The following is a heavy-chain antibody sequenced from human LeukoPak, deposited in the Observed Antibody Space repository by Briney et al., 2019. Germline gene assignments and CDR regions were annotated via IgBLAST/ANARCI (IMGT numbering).Heavy chain of an antibody. Sequence: GESLKIPCKGSGYSFTSYWIGWVRQMPGKGLAWMGIIYPGDSDARYSPSFQGQVTISADESISTAYLQWSSLKASDTAMYYCARLSYDSSDYHYMDVWGKGTTVTISS. CDR1: GYSFTSYW. J-gene: IGHJ6*03. CDR3: ARLSYDSSDYHYMDV. V-gene: IGHV5-51*01. CDR2: IYPGDSDA. D-gene: IGHD3-22*01.